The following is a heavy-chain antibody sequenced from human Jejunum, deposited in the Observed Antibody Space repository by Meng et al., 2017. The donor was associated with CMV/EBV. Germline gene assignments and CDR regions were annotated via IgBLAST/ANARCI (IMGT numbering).Heavy chain of an antibody. J-gene: IGHJ6*02. CDR1: GFTVDEDA. Sequence: GFTVDEDAMYWVRQAPGKGLEWVSYINWNSGSIGYADSVRGRFTISRDNARNSLYLQMNSLRAEDTALYYCVKDNGPSDYYYGMDVWGQGTTVTVSS. CDR2: INWNSGSI. V-gene: IGHV3-9*01. CDR3: VKDNGPSDYYYGMDV.